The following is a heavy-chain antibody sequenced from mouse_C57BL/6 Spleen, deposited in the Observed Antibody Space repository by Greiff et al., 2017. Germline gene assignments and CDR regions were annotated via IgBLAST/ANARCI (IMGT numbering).Heavy chain of an antibody. J-gene: IGHJ2*01. CDR2: ISGGGGNT. CDR1: GFTFSSYT. CDR3: ARPFGRGYFDY. V-gene: IGHV5-9*01. Sequence: EVKLVESGGGLVKPGGSLKLSCAASGFTFSSYTMSWVRQTPEKRLEWVATISGGGGNTYYPDSVKGRFTISRDNAKNTLYLQMRSLRSEDTALYYCARPFGRGYFDYWGQGTTLTVSS.